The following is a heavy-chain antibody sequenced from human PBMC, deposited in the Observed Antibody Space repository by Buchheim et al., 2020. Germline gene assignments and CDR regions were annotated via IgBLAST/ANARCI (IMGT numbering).Heavy chain of an antibody. J-gene: IGHJ6*03. D-gene: IGHD5-24*01. CDR3: ARKGVDGWYYYYMDV. CDR2: IWYDGSNK. Sequence: QVQLVESGGGVVQPGRSLRLSCAASGFTFSSYGMHWVRQAPGKGLEWVAVIWYDGSNKYYSVSVKGRFTISRDNSKNTLYLQMNSLRAEDTAVYYCARKGVDGWYYYYMDVWGKGTT. CDR1: GFTFSSYG. V-gene: IGHV3-33*01.